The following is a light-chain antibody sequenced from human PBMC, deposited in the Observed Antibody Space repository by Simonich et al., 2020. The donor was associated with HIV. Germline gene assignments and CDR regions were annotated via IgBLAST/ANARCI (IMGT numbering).Light chain of an antibody. J-gene: IGLJ2*01. CDR1: SVDVGSYNL. V-gene: IGLV2-23*01. CDR3: CSYAGVNTVI. Sequence: QSALTQPASVSGSPGQSITISCTGTSVDVGSYNLVSWYQQHPGKAPKLMIYEGAKRPAGVSNRFSGSKSGNTASLTISGLQAEDEADYFCCSYAGVNTVIFGGGTKLTVL. CDR2: EGA.